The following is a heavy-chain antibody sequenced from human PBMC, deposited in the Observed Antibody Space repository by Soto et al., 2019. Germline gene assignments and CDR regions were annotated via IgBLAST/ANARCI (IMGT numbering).Heavy chain of an antibody. CDR2: ISGSGGRT. CDR1: GFTFTSYA. V-gene: IGHV3-23*01. Sequence: EVQLLESGGGLVQPGGSLRLSCAASGFTFTSYAMSWVRQAPGKGLEWTSAISGSGGRTYYADSVKGRFTISRDKSRNRLYLQMNSLRAEDTALYYCAKALDTETTIPWGYWGQGTLVTVSS. CDR3: AKALDTETTIPWGY. J-gene: IGHJ4*02. D-gene: IGHD5-12*01.